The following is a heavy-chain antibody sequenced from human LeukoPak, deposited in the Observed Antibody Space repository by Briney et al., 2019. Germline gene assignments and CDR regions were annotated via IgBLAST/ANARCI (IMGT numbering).Heavy chain of an antibody. Sequence: ASVKVSCKASGGTFSSYAISWVRQAPGQGLEWMGRIIPILGIANYAQKCQGRVTITADKSTSTAYMELSSLRSEDTAVYYCASLIYSYGQKVDYWGQGTLVTVSS. V-gene: IGHV1-69*04. CDR3: ASLIYSYGQKVDY. J-gene: IGHJ4*02. CDR1: GGTFSSYA. CDR2: IIPILGIA. D-gene: IGHD5-18*01.